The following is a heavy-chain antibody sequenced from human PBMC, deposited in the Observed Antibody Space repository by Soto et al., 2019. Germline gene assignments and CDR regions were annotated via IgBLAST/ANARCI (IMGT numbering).Heavy chain of an antibody. D-gene: IGHD1-7*01. CDR3: ASTVAPHAGTTNTSPDY. J-gene: IGHJ4*02. Sequence: QLQLQESGPGLVKPSETLSLTCTVSGGSISSSSYYWGWIRQPQGKGLEWIGSIYYSGSTYYNPSLKRRVTISVHTSKTQFSLKLSSVTAADTAVYYCASTVAPHAGTTNTSPDYWGQGTLVTVSS. CDR2: IYYSGST. CDR1: GGSISSSSYY. V-gene: IGHV4-39*01.